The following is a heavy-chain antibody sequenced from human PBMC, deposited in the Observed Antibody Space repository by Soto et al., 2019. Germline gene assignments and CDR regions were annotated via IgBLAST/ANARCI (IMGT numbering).Heavy chain of an antibody. CDR2: INPSSGGT. D-gene: IGHD2-2*01. J-gene: IGHJ6*02. V-gene: IGHV1-2*04. Sequence: ASVKVSCKASGYTFTGYYMHWVRQAPGQGLEWMGWINPSSGGTNYAQKFQGWVTMTRDTSISTAYMELSRLRSDDTAVYYCARDLSFRYDPPQPVVPNDHFYYYGMDVWGQGTTVTVSS. CDR1: GYTFTGYY. CDR3: ARDLSFRYDPPQPVVPNDHFYYYGMDV.